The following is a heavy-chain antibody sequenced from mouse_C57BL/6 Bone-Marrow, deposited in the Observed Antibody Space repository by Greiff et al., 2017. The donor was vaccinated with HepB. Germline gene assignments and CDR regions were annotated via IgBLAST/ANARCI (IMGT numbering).Heavy chain of an antibody. CDR1: GYTFTSYG. J-gene: IGHJ3*01. CDR3: ARSGTTVVATEWEAY. Sequence: VQLVESGAELARPGASVKLSCKASGYTFTSYGISWVKQRTGQGLEWIGEIYPRSGNTYYNEKFKGKATLTADKSSSTAYMELRSLTSEDSAVYFCARSGTTVVATEWEAYWGQGTLVTVSA. CDR2: IYPRSGNT. D-gene: IGHD1-1*01. V-gene: IGHV1-81*01.